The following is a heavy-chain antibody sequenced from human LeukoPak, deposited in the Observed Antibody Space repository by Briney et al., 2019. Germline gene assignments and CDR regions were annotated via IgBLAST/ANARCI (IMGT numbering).Heavy chain of an antibody. CDR2: INPNSGGT. V-gene: IGHV1-2*02. Sequence: ASVKVSCKASGYTFTGYYMHWVRQAPGQGLEWMGWINPNSGGTNYAQKFQGRVTMTRDTSISTAYTELSRLRSDDTAVYYCARVGAARPPYYYYYYGMDVWGQGTTVTVSS. CDR1: GYTFTGYY. J-gene: IGHJ6*02. D-gene: IGHD6-6*01. CDR3: ARVGAARPPYYYYYYGMDV.